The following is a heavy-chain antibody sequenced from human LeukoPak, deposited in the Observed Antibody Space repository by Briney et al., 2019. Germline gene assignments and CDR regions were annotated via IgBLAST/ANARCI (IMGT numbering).Heavy chain of an antibody. J-gene: IGHJ4*02. Sequence: GGSLRLSCAASGFALDIYYMNWVRQAPGKGLEWVSSIHGGGYTYLADSVKGRFTISKDNAKTTLYLEMDSLRAEDTAIYYCAKGPGSDFWSGSYPFDYWGQGALVTVSS. V-gene: IGHV3-53*01. CDR1: GFALDIYY. CDR3: AKGPGSDFWSGSYPFDY. D-gene: IGHD3-3*01. CDR2: IHGGGYT.